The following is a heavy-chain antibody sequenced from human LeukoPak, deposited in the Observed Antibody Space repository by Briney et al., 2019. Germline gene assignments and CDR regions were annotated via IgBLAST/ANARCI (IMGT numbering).Heavy chain of an antibody. Sequence: GGSLRLSCAASGFTFSSYWMHWVRHAPGKGLVWVSRINSDGSSTSYADSVKGRFTISRDNAKNTLYLQMNSLRAEDTAVYYCFYSSGWYRQLDYWGQGTLVTVSS. J-gene: IGHJ4*02. CDR2: INSDGSST. CDR1: GFTFSSYW. D-gene: IGHD6-19*01. CDR3: FYSSGWYRQLDY. V-gene: IGHV3-74*01.